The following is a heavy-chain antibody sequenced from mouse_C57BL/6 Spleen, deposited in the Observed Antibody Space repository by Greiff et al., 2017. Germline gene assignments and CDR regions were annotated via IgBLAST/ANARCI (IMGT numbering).Heavy chain of an antibody. CDR1: GFSLTSYG. J-gene: IGHJ4*01. CDR3: ARESHYYAMDY. V-gene: IGHV2-2*01. CDR2: IWSGGST. Sequence: VKLVESGPGLVQPSQSLSITCTASGFSLTSYGVHWVRQSPGKGLEWLGVIWSGGSTDYNAAFISRLSISKDNSKSQVFFKMNSLQADDTAIYCCARESHYYAMDYWGQGTSVTVSS.